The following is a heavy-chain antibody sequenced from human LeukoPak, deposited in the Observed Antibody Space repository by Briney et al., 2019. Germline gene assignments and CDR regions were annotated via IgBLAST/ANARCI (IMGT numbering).Heavy chain of an antibody. CDR1: GGSISSYY. CDR3: ARGRSSGWSVYNWFDP. Sequence: PSETLSLTCTVSGGSISSYYWSWIRQPPGKGLEWIGYIYYSGSTYYNPSLKSRVTISVDTSKNQFSLKLSSVTAADTAVYYCARGRSSGWSVYNWFDPWGQGTLVTVSS. V-gene: IGHV4-59*12. CDR2: IYYSGST. D-gene: IGHD6-19*01. J-gene: IGHJ5*02.